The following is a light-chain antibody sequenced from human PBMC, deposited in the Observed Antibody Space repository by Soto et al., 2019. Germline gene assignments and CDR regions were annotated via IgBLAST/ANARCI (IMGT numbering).Light chain of an antibody. Sequence: EIVLTQSPGSLPLSLGERATLSCRASQSVDSAFFAWYQQKPGQPPRLLMYGASRRATGIPDRFSGSGSGTDFTLTISRLEPEDFAVYYCQQHASSLTFGQGTKVEI. CDR3: QQHASSLT. CDR1: QSVDSAF. V-gene: IGKV3-20*01. CDR2: GAS. J-gene: IGKJ1*01.